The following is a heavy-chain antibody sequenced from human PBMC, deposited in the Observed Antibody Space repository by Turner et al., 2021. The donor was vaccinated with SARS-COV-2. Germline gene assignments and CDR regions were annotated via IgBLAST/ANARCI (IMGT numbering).Heavy chain of an antibody. D-gene: IGHD5-18*01. Sequence: QLQLQGSGPGLVKPSETQSLPCTVSGASISSSAYYWGWVRQPPGKGLEWIGHIYYSGSTYYNPSLKSRVTISIDTSKSQFSLKLSSVTAADTAVYYCARLMCTAMDYYGMDVWGQGTTVTVSS. CDR1: GASISSSAYY. CDR2: IYYSGST. CDR3: ARLMCTAMDYYGMDV. V-gene: IGHV4-39*01. J-gene: IGHJ6*02.